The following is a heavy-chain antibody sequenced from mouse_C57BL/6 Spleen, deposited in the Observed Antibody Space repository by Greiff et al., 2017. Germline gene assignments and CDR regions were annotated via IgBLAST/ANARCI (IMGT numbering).Heavy chain of an antibody. CDR3: VKDYFDY. Sequence: VQLQQPGAELVKPGASVKLSCKASGYTFTSYWMQWVKQRPGQGLEWIGEIDPSDSYTNYNQKFKGKATLTVDTSSSTAYMQLSSLTSEDSAVYYCVKDYFDYWGQGTTLTVSS. CDR2: IDPSDSYT. J-gene: IGHJ2*01. V-gene: IGHV1-50*01. CDR1: GYTFTSYW.